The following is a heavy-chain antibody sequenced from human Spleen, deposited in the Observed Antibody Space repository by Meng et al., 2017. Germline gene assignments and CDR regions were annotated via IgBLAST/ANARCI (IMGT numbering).Heavy chain of an antibody. CDR3: VKDSPATYSSGWPIVFDF. CDR1: DFTFSDFA. CDR2: ISGSGYAT. Sequence: EVQLLESGGDLVQPGGSLRLSCAVADFTFSDFAMSWVRQAPGKGLEWVSAISGSGYATYYADSVRGRFIISRDNSKNTLFMQMNSLRAEDTAIYYCVKDSPATYSSGWPIVFDFWGQGTLVTVSS. J-gene: IGHJ4*02. V-gene: IGHV3-23*01. D-gene: IGHD6-19*01.